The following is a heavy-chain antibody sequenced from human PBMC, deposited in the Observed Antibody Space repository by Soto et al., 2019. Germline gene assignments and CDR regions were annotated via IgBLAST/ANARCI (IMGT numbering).Heavy chain of an antibody. J-gene: IGHJ3*01. CDR2: ISHDGSNE. D-gene: IGHD4-4*01. Sequence: QVQLVESGGGVVQPGRSLRLSCAASGFTFSDSGMHWVRQAPGKGLEWVAAISHDGSNEFYAESLRARFTISRDNSINMLYLQMNSLRRKDTALYYCAKSVQYCRVTTCSRESFDLWGQVTGLTVSS. CDR1: GFTFSDSG. CDR3: AKSVQYCRVTTCSRESFDL. V-gene: IGHV3-30*18.